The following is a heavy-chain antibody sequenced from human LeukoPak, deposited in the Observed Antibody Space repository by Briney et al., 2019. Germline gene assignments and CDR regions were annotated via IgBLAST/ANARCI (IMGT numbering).Heavy chain of an antibody. J-gene: IGHJ5*02. Sequence: GESLKISCKVSGYRFTNYWIGWVRQMPGKGLEWMAIIYPANSDTRYSASFQGQVTISADKSITTAYLQWSSLTASDTAMYYCARERESGSSWFDPWGQGTLVTVSS. CDR3: ARERESGSSWFDP. CDR1: GYRFTNYW. CDR2: IYPANSDT. D-gene: IGHD3-10*01. V-gene: IGHV5-51*01.